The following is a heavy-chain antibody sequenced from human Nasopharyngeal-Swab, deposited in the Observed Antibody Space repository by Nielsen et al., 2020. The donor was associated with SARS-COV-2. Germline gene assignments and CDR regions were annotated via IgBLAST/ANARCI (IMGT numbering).Heavy chain of an antibody. Sequence: ASLKVSCKASGYTFTNYAMNWVRQAPGQGLEWMGWIKTSTGSPTNAQGFIGRFVFSLDTSVNTAYLQITSLKAEDTAVYYCARGIAVAGEKRFDYWGQGTLVSVSS. J-gene: IGHJ4*02. D-gene: IGHD6-19*01. CDR3: ARGIAVAGEKRFDY. V-gene: IGHV7-4-1*02. CDR1: GYTFTNYA. CDR2: IKTSTGSP.